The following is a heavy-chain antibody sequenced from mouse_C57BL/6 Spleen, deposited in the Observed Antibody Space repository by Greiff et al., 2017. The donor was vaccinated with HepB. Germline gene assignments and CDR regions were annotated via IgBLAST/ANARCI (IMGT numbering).Heavy chain of an antibody. Sequence: QVQLQQSGAELVKPGASVKLSCKASGYTFTEYTIHWVKQRSGQGLEWIGWFYPGSGSIKYNEKFKDKATLTADKSSSTVYMELSRLTSEDSAVYFCARHEEGGYGNYEGDWYFDVWGTGTTVTVSS. J-gene: IGHJ1*03. V-gene: IGHV1-62-2*01. CDR1: GYTFTEYT. CDR3: ARHEEGGYGNYEGDWYFDV. D-gene: IGHD2-1*01. CDR2: FYPGSGSI.